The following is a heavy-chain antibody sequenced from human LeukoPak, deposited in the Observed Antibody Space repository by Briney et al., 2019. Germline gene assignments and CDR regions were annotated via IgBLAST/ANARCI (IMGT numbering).Heavy chain of an antibody. Sequence: PSETLSLTCTVSGASISSYYWSWIRQPPGKGLEWIGYIYHSGSTNYNPSLKSRVSISVDTSRNHFSLKLSSVTAADTAVYYCARNMVAVAGTLPFDYWGQGTLVTVSS. CDR3: ARNMVAVAGTLPFDY. V-gene: IGHV4-59*08. CDR2: IYHSGST. CDR1: GASISSYY. J-gene: IGHJ4*02. D-gene: IGHD6-19*01.